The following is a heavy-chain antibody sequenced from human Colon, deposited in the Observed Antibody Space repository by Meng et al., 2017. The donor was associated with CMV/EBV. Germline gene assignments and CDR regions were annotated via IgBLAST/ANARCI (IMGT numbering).Heavy chain of an antibody. J-gene: IGHJ6*02. CDR3: ARGLWFGELLGGYYYGMDV. D-gene: IGHD3-10*01. CDR1: GFTSSSFG. Sequence: GESLKISCAASGFTSSSFGMNWVRQAPGKGLEWVSSISTISGFMYYADSVRGRFTISRDNAKNSVYLQMNSLRAEDTAVYYCARGLWFGELLGGYYYGMDVWGQGTTVTVSS. CDR2: ISTISGFM. V-gene: IGHV3-21*01.